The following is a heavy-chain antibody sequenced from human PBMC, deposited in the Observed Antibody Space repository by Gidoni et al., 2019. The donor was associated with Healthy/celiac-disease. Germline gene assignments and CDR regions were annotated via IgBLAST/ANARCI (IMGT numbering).Heavy chain of an antibody. V-gene: IGHV3-23*01. CDR2: ISGSVGST. CDR3: AKEGRGIVVVVAANDAFDI. Sequence: EVQLLESGGGLVQPGGSLRLSCAASGFTFSSYAMSWVRQAPGKGLEWVLAISGSVGSTYYADSVKGRFTISRDNSKNTLYLQRNSLRAEDTAVYYCAKEGRGIVVVVAANDAFDIWGQGTMVTVSS. D-gene: IGHD2-15*01. CDR1: GFTFSSYA. J-gene: IGHJ3*02.